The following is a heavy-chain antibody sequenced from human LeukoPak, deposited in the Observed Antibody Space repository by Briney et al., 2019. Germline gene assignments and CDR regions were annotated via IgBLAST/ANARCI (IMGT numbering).Heavy chain of an antibody. CDR3: ARDIGDYERQGQNSDY. CDR2: ISAYNGNT. Sequence: ASVKVSCKASGYTFTSYGISWVRQAPGQGLEWMGWISAYNGNTNYAQKLQGRVTMTTDTSTSTAYMELRSLRSDDTAVYYCARDIGDYERQGQNSDYWGQGTLVTVSS. J-gene: IGHJ4*02. D-gene: IGHD4-17*01. CDR1: GYTFTSYG. V-gene: IGHV1-18*01.